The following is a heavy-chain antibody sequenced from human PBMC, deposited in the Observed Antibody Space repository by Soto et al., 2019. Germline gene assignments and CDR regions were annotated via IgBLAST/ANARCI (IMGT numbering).Heavy chain of an antibody. Sequence: QVQLVQSGAEVKKPGASVKVSCKASGYTFTSYGISWVRQAPGQGLEWMGWISAYNGNTNYAQKLQGRVTITTDTATSTAYTGFKRRTTDDPAVYCFPSEVGAAYYCGSCGQGTPLTVSS. J-gene: IGHJ1*01. CDR1: GYTFTSYG. CDR2: ISAYNGNT. V-gene: IGHV1-18*01. D-gene: IGHD1-26*01. CDR3: PSEVGAAYYCGS.